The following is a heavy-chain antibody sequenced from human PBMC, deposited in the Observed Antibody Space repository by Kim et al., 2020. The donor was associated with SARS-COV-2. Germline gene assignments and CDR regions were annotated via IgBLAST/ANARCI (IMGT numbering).Heavy chain of an antibody. J-gene: IGHJ5*01. CDR3: ARVGYTSGLDS. CDR2: IGTAGDT. CDR1: GFTISNYD. Sequence: GGSLRLSCAASGFTISNYDMHWVRQAPGKGLEWVSHIGTAGDTYYLDSVKGRFTISREKAKNSLYLQMNSLKAGDTAVYFCARVGYTSGLDSWGQGTLAT. D-gene: IGHD6-19*01. V-gene: IGHV3-13*01.